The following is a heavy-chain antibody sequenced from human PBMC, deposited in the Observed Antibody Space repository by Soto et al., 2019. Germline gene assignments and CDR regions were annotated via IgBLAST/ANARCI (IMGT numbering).Heavy chain of an antibody. CDR2: ISGSGGHT. CDR1: GFSFFSYA. Sequence: PGGSLRLSCTGSGFSFFSYAMSWVRQAPGKGLEWVSTISGSGGHTYYADSVKGRFVVSRDNDKNTVYPHMSSLTGEDTAVYFCAKIEMGWFAHWGQGTQVTVSS. V-gene: IGHV3-23*01. J-gene: IGHJ5*02. CDR3: AKIEMGWFAH. D-gene: IGHD2-8*01.